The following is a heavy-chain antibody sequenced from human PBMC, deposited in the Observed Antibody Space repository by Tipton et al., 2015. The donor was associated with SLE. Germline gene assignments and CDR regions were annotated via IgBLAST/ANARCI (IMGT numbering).Heavy chain of an antibody. CDR3: ATELMRTTIFGVISTGMDV. D-gene: IGHD3-3*01. Sequence: QLVQSGAEVKKPGESLKISCNGSGYRFTTYWIAWVRQMPGKGLEWMGIIYPGDSDTIYSPSFQGQVTISADNSISTAFLQWNSLKTEDTAVYYCATELMRTTIFGVISTGMDVWGEGTTVTVSS. J-gene: IGHJ6*03. CDR2: IYPGDSDT. V-gene: IGHV5-51*03. CDR1: GYRFTTYW.